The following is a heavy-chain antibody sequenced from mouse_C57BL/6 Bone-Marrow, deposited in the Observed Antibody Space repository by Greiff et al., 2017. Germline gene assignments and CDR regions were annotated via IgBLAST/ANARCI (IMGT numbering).Heavy chain of an antibody. CDR3: ARDIYYGYDDLFAY. Sequence: QVQLKQPGAELVKPGASVKMSCKASGYTFTSYWITWVKQRPGQGLEWIGDIYPGSGSTNYNEKFKSKATLTVDTSSSTAYMQLSSLTSEDSAVYYCARDIYYGYDDLFAYWGQGTLVTVSA. J-gene: IGHJ3*01. CDR2: IYPGSGST. D-gene: IGHD2-2*01. CDR1: GYTFTSYW. V-gene: IGHV1-55*01.